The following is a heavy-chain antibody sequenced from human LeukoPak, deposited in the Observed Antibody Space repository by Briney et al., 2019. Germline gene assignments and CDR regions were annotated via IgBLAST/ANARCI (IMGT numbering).Heavy chain of an antibody. CDR2: INPNSGGT. CDR1: GGTFSSYA. CDR3: ASSLAGLSVAGSSCDY. J-gene: IGHJ4*02. V-gene: IGHV1-2*02. D-gene: IGHD6-19*01. Sequence: ASVKVSCKASGGTFSSYAISWVRQAPGQGLEWMGWINPNSGGTNYAQKFQGRVTMTRDTSISTAYMELSRLRSDDTAVYYCASSLAGLSVAGSSCDYWGQGTLVTVSS.